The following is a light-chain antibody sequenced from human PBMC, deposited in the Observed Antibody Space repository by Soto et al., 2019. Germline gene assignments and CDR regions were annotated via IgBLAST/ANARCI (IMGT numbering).Light chain of an antibody. V-gene: IGKV3-11*01. CDR2: DAS. CDR3: QQRGSWPWT. Sequence: EIVLTQSPATLSLSPWERATLSCRASQSVSSSLAWYQQKPGQAPRLLIYDASNRATGIPARFSGSGSGTDFTLTISSLEPEDFAVYYCQQRGSWPWTFGQGTKVDIK. J-gene: IGKJ1*01. CDR1: QSVSSS.